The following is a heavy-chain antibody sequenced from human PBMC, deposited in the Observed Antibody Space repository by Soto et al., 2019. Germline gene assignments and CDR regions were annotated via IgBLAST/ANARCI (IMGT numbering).Heavy chain of an antibody. D-gene: IGHD2-15*01. V-gene: IGHV3-74*01. CDR3: ERMKGGTAAFDY. Sequence: EVQLVESGGGLVQPGGSLRLSCAASGFTFNSYWMHWVRQAPGKGLVWVSRINDDGSMTNYADSVRGRFTISRDNAKRTLYLQMNGLRAEDTAVYYCERMKGGTAAFDYWGQGTLVTVSS. CDR1: GFTFNSYW. J-gene: IGHJ4*02. CDR2: INDDGSMT.